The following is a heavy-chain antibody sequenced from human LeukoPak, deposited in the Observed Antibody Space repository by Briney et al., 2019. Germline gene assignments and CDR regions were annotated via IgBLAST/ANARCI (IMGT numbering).Heavy chain of an antibody. D-gene: IGHD6-19*01. V-gene: IGHV3-30*02. CDR3: AKEGSGWYYLDY. CDR2: IESDGTKE. Sequence: GALRLSCAASGFRFSSYDIHWVRQAPGKGLEWVTFIESDGTKEYYADSVKGRFTISRDNSKNTVYVQMNTLRAEDTAVYYCAKEGSGWYYLDYWGQGTVVTVSS. CDR1: GFRFSSYD. J-gene: IGHJ4*02.